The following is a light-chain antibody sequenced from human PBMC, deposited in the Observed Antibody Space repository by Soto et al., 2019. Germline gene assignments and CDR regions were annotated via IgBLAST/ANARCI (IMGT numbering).Light chain of an antibody. Sequence: DIQMTQSPSTLSASVGDRVTITCRASQSISHFLAWYQQKLGKVPKLLIYDASNLEGGVPSRFRGSGSGTDFPFHISRLQREDIAKYYCQQYENLPTFGQGTRLEI. CDR3: QQYENLPT. CDR1: QSISHF. CDR2: DAS. V-gene: IGKV1-33*01. J-gene: IGKJ5*01.